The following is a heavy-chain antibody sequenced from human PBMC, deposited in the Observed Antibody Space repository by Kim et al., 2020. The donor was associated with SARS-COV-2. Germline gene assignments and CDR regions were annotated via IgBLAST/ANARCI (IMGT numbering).Heavy chain of an antibody. CDR2: IYYSGST. Sequence: SDTLSLTCTVSGGSISSYYWSWIRQPPGKGLEWIGYIYYSGSTNYNPSLKSRVTISVDTSKNQFSLKLSSVTAADTAVYYCARVSYCSGGSCPRMDVWGQGTTVTVSS. CDR1: GGSISSYY. J-gene: IGHJ6*02. CDR3: ARVSYCSGGSCPRMDV. V-gene: IGHV4-59*13. D-gene: IGHD2-15*01.